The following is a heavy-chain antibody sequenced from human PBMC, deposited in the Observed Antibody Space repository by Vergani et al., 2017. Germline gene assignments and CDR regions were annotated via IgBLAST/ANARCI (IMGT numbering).Heavy chain of an antibody. J-gene: IGHJ6*03. CDR3: ARGESIAAPCCLYYFYMDV. V-gene: IGHV1-18*01. Sequence: QVQLVQSGAEMKKPGASVNVSCKTSGYSFNSYVINWVRQAPGQVLEWLGWISGYHGKTKYVEKLQGRITLTIDTSTNSAYMELRGLRSDDTAVYYCARGESIAAPCCLYYFYMDVWGKGTSVTVSS. D-gene: IGHD6-6*01. CDR2: ISGYHGKT. CDR1: GYSFNSYV.